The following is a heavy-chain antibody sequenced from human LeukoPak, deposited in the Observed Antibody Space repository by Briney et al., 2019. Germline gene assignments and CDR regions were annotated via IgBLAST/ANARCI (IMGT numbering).Heavy chain of an antibody. J-gene: IGHJ6*02. V-gene: IGHV4-34*01. CDR3: ARDFWSGYTYYYYYGMDV. D-gene: IGHD3-3*01. CDR2: INHSGST. Sequence: PSETLSLTCAVYGGSFSGYYWSWIRQPPGKGLEWIGEINHSGSTNYNPSLKSRVTISVDTSKNQFSLKLSSVTAADTAVYYCARDFWSGYTYYYYYGMDVWGQGTTVTVSS. CDR1: GGSFSGYY.